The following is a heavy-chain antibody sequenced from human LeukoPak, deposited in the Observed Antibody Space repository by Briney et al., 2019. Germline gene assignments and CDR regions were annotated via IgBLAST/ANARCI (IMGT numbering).Heavy chain of an antibody. V-gene: IGHV1-46*01. D-gene: IGHD4-17*01. J-gene: IGHJ4*02. CDR3: ARKNTVTENFDY. CDR2: INPSGGST. Sequence: ASVKVSCKAAGYTFTTYYLHWVRQAPGQGLEWMGMINPSGGSTTYAQKFQDRVTMTRDMSASTVYMELSSLRSEDTAVYYCARKNTVTENFDYWGQGTLLTVSS. CDR1: GYTFTTYY.